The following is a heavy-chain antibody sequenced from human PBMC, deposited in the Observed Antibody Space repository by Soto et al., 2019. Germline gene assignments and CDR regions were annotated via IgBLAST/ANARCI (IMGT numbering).Heavy chain of an antibody. CDR3: ARDGVYCSSTSCYPDV. J-gene: IGHJ6*04. Sequence: SETLSLTCTVSGGSISSYYWSWIRQPPGKGLEWIGYIYYSGSTNYNPSLKSRVTISVDTSKNQFSLKLSSVTAADTAVYYCARDGVYCSSTSCYPDVWGKGTTVTVSS. D-gene: IGHD2-2*01. CDR2: IYYSGST. CDR1: GGSISSYY. V-gene: IGHV4-59*01.